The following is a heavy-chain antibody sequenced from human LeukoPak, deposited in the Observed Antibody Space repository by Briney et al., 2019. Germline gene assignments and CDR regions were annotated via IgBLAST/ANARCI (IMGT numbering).Heavy chain of an antibody. Sequence: SETLSLTCTVSGGSISSYYWSWIRQPPGKGLEWIGYIYYSGSTNYNPSLKSRVTISVDTSKNQFSPKLSSVTAADTAVYYCARVKYYYDSSGYGYFDKWGQGTLVTVSS. CDR1: GGSISSYY. CDR2: IYYSGST. CDR3: ARVKYYYDSSGYGYFDK. V-gene: IGHV4-59*01. J-gene: IGHJ4*02. D-gene: IGHD3-22*01.